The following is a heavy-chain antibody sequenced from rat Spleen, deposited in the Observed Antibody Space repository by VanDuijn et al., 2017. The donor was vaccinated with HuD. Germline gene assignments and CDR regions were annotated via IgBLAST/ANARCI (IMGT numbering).Heavy chain of an antibody. CDR1: GFSLISYS. Sequence: QVQLKESGPGLVQPSQTLSLTCTVSGFSLISYSVHWVRQPPGKGLEWMGGIWGDGSTDYNSVLKSRLTINRDTSKSQVFLKMNSLQTDDTGTYYCTIHPRYWGQGVMVTVSS. V-gene: IGHV2-1*01. CDR3: TIHPRY. D-gene: IGHD3-1*01. CDR2: IWGDGST. J-gene: IGHJ2*01.